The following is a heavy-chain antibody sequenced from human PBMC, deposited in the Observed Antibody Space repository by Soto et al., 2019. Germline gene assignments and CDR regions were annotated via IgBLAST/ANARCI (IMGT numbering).Heavy chain of an antibody. D-gene: IGHD5-12*01. Sequence: PSETLSLTCTVSGGSMSSGDYYWSWIRQPPGKGLEWIGYIYYSGSTYYNPSLKSRVTISVDTSKNQFSLKLSSVTAADTAVYYCAREDSGYDVGLNWFDPWGQGNLVTVS. J-gene: IGHJ5*02. CDR1: GGSMSSGDYY. V-gene: IGHV4-30-4*01. CDR3: AREDSGYDVGLNWFDP. CDR2: IYYSGST.